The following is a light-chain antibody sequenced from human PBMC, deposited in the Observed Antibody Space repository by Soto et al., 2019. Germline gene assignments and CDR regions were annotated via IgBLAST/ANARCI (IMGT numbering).Light chain of an antibody. V-gene: IGKV1-5*01. J-gene: IGKJ1*01. CDR2: DAS. Sequence: DIQVTQSPSTLSASVGDRVTITCRASQSISSSLAWYHQKPGTAPKLLIYDASSLQSGVPSRFSGSGSGTEFTLTISSLQPDDFATYYCQQYQIDWTFGQGTKVDIK. CDR3: QQYQIDWT. CDR1: QSISSS.